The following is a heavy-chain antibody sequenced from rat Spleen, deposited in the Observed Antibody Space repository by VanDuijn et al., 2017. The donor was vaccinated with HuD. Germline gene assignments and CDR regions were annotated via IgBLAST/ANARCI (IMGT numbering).Heavy chain of an antibody. CDR3: EKKAPGNNSVWFAY. CDR2: ITNTGGNI. D-gene: IGHD1-4*01. V-gene: IGHV5-31*01. Sequence: EVQLVESGGGLVQPGRSLKLSCVASGFTFNNYWMTWIRQAPGKGLEWVASITNTGGNIYYPDSVKGRFTISRDNAENTVYLQMNSLRSEDTATYYCEKKAPGNNSVWFAYGGKVTLVTVSS. J-gene: IGHJ3*01. CDR1: GFTFNNYW.